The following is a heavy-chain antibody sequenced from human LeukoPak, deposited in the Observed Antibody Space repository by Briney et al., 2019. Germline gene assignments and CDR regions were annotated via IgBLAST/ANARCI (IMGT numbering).Heavy chain of an antibody. CDR1: GYRFTSYW. D-gene: IGHD6-13*01. J-gene: IGHJ6*02. Sequence: HGESLRISCKGSGYRFTSYWITWVRQMPGRGLEWMGTIDPSDPYINYSPSFQGHVTISADKSIGTAYLQWSSLKASDTAMYYCARLVPAAGKYFYGMDVWGQGTTVTVSS. V-gene: IGHV5-10-1*01. CDR2: IDPSDPYI. CDR3: ARLVPAAGKYFYGMDV.